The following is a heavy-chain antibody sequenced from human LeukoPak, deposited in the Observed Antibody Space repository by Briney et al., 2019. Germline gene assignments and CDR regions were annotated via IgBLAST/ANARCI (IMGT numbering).Heavy chain of an antibody. CDR3: ARNRGAAGWYPMDY. J-gene: IGHJ4*02. V-gene: IGHV1-18*01. CDR2: SSTYLGDGHT. Sequence: RASVKVSCKASGYTFTSNGISWVRQAPGQGLGWMGWSSTYLGDGHTNYAQKFQGRLTMTTDPSTSTAYMELRSLTSDDTGVYYCARNRGAAGWYPMDYWGQGTLVTVSS. D-gene: IGHD6-19*01. CDR1: GYTFTSNG.